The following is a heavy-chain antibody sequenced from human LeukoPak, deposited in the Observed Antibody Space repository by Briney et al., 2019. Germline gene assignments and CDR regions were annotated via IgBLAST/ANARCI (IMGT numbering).Heavy chain of an antibody. Sequence: SETLSPTCAVYGGAFSGFYWSWIRQPPGEGLEWVGGNKHSGSTNYNPSLKSRVTISVDTSKNQFSLKLSSVTAADTAVYYCARAYSNFPYYYYYYGMDVWGQGTTVTVSS. J-gene: IGHJ6*02. CDR3: ARAYSNFPYYYYYYGMDV. CDR1: GGAFSGFY. CDR2: NKHSGST. V-gene: IGHV4-34*01. D-gene: IGHD4-4*01.